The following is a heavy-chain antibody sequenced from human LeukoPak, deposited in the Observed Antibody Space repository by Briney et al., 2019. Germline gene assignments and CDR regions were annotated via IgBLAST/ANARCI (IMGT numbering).Heavy chain of an antibody. J-gene: IGHJ4*02. CDR3: ARDGIGSDYVRYFDY. V-gene: IGHV1-18*01. CDR1: GYTFTSYA. Sequence: ASVKVSCKASGYTFTSYAMNWVRQAPGQGLEWMGWISGYNGNTNYAQKLQGRVTMTTDTSTSTAYMELRSLRSDDTAIYYCARDGIGSDYVRYFDYWGQGTLVSVSS. D-gene: IGHD3-10*02. CDR2: ISGYNGNT.